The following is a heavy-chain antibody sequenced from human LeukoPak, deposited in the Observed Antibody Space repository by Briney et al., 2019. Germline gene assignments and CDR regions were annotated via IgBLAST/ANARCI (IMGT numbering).Heavy chain of an antibody. J-gene: IGHJ4*02. CDR2: IYYSGST. CDR3: ARGGWLPIDY. V-gene: IGHV4-39*07. Sequence: PSETLSLTCTVSGGSISSSSYYWGWIRQPPGKGLEWIGSIYYSGSTYYNPSLKSRVTISVDTSKNQFSLKLSSVTAADTAVYYCARGGWLPIDYWGQGTLVAVSS. CDR1: GGSISSSSYY. D-gene: IGHD5-18*01.